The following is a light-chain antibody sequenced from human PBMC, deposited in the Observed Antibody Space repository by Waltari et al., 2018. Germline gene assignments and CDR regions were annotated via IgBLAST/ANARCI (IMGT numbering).Light chain of an antibody. J-gene: IGKJ2*01. V-gene: IGKV3-15*01. CDR3: QQYDNWPPMYT. Sequence: EIVMTQSPATLSVSPGERATLSCRASQRVSSSLAWYQQKPGQSPRLLIYDASTRATGIPARFSGSGSGTEFTLTISSLQSEDFAVYYCQQYDNWPPMYTFGQGTKLEI. CDR2: DAS. CDR1: QRVSSS.